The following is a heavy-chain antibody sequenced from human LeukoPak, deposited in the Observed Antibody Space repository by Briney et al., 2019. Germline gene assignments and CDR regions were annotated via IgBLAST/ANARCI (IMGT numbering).Heavy chain of an antibody. CDR3: YYFDY. CDR2: ISGSGGST. V-gene: IGHV3-23*01. Sequence: GGSLRLSCAASGFTFSSYAMSWVRQAPGKGLEWVSAISGSGGSTYYADSVKGRFTISRDNSEDMAVYYCAKARPRVTMVRGTYYFDYWGQGTLVTVSS. J-gene: IGHJ4*02. D-gene: IGHD3-10*01. CDR1: GFTFSSYA.